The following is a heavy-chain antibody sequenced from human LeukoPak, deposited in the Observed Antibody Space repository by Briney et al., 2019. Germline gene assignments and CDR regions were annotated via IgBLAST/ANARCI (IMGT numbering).Heavy chain of an antibody. J-gene: IGHJ4*02. V-gene: IGHV3-48*03. CDR2: ISSSGSTI. Sequence: GGSLRLSCTVSGFTFSSYEMNWVRQAPGKGLEWVSYISSSGSTIFYADSVEGRFTISRDNAKNSLYLQMNSLRAEVTAVYFCARESHCTNCVCYRGPFDYWGQGTLVTVSS. D-gene: IGHD2-8*01. CDR1: GFTFSSYE. CDR3: ARESHCTNCVCYRGPFDY.